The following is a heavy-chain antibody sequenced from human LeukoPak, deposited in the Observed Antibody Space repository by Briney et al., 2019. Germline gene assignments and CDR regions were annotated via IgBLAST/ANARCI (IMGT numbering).Heavy chain of an antibody. CDR3: ARIAYYYDSSGIIYYFDY. D-gene: IGHD3-22*01. V-gene: IGHV4-39*07. Sequence: SETLSLTCTVSGGSISSSSYYWGWIRQPPGKGLEWIGSIYYSGSTYYNPSLKSRVTISVDTSKNQFSLKLSSVTAADTAVYYCARIAYYYDSSGIIYYFDYWGQGTLVTVSS. CDR2: IYYSGST. J-gene: IGHJ4*02. CDR1: GGSISSSSYY.